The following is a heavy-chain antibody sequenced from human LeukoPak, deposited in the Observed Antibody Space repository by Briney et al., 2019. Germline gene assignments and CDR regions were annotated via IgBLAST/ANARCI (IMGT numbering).Heavy chain of an antibody. J-gene: IGHJ6*03. D-gene: IGHD6-13*01. CDR1: GVSITTYY. CDR2: IYYSGST. V-gene: IGHV4-59*01. Sequence: SETLSLTCTVSGVSITTYYWSWIRQPPGKGLEWIGYIYYSGSTNYNPSLKSRVTISVDTSKNQFSLKLSSVTAADTAVYYCARGTDSSSWYDYYYYYMDVWGKGTTVTISS. CDR3: ARGTDSSSWYDYYYYYMDV.